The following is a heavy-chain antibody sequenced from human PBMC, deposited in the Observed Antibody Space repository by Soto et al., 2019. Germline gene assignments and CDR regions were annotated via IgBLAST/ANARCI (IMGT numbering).Heavy chain of an antibody. V-gene: IGHV4-59*08. D-gene: IGHD3-3*01. J-gene: IGHJ4*02. CDR2: IYYSGST. Sequence: SETLSLTCTVSGGSISSYYWSWIRQPPGKGLEWIGYIYYSGSTNYNPSLKSRVTISVDTSKNQFSLKLSSVTAADTAVYYCARLDYDFWSGHDYWGQGTLVTVSS. CDR1: GGSISSYY. CDR3: ARLDYDFWSGHDY.